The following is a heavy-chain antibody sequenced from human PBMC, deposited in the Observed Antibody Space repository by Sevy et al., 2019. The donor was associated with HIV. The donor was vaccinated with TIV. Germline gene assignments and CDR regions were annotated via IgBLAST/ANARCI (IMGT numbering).Heavy chain of an antibody. CDR3: ARDLVASTLTMDV. Sequence: GGSLRLSCAASGLIFSDYYMGWVRQAPGKGLEWVADISSGNTYTNYADSVKGRFTISRDNAKKSLYLQMNTLRAEDTGLYYCARDLVASTLTMDVWGQGTTVTVSS. CDR1: GLIFSDYY. CDR2: ISSGNTYT. V-gene: IGHV3-11*06. J-gene: IGHJ6*02.